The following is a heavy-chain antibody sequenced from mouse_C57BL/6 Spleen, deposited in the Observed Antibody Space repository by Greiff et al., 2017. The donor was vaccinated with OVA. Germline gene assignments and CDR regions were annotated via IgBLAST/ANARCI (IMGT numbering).Heavy chain of an antibody. J-gene: IGHJ4*01. Sequence: VQLQQSGPELVKPGASVKISCKASGYTFTDYYMNWVKQSHGKSLEWIGDINPNNGGTSYNQKVKGKATLTVDKSSSTAYMELRSLTSEDSAVYYCARHYYGSSWGYAMDYWGQGTSVTVSS. CDR1: GYTFTDYY. D-gene: IGHD1-1*01. CDR2: INPNNGGT. V-gene: IGHV1-26*01. CDR3: ARHYYGSSWGYAMDY.